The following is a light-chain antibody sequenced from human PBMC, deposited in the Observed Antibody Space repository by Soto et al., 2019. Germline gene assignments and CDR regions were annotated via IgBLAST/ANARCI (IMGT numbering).Light chain of an antibody. V-gene: IGKV1-39*01. CDR3: QQSYSIPYT. CDR2: AAS. J-gene: IGKJ2*01. Sequence: DIQMTQSPSSLSASVGDRVTITCRTSQTISSYLNWYQRKPGKAPKPLIYAASNLQSGVPSRFSGSGSGTDFTRTISSLQPEDFATYYCQQSYSIPYTFGQGTKLEIK. CDR1: QTISSY.